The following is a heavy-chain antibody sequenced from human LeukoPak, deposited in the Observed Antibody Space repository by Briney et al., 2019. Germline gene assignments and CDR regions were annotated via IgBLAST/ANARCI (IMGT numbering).Heavy chain of an antibody. J-gene: IGHJ4*02. D-gene: IGHD6-6*01. CDR3: AKDSYSSSSGGDY. CDR1: GSTFSSYS. CDR2: ISGSSSYI. Sequence: GGSLRLSCAASGSTFSSYSMNWVRQAPGKGLEWVSSISGSSSYIYYADSVKGRFTISRDNSKNTLYLQMNSLRAEDTAVYYCAKDSYSSSSGGDYWGQGTLVTVSS. V-gene: IGHV3-21*01.